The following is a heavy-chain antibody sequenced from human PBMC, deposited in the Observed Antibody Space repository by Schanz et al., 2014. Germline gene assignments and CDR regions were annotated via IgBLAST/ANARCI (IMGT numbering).Heavy chain of an antibody. D-gene: IGHD1-26*01. V-gene: IGHV3-48*01. Sequence: EVQLVESGGGLVQPGGSLRLSCAASGFTFSSYSMNWVRQAPGKGLEWVSYISSSSSTIYYADSVKGRFTISRDNAKNSLYLQMNSXXXEDPAVYYCARGGATRFDSWGQGPLVTVSS. CDR1: GFTFSSYS. J-gene: IGHJ4*02. CDR2: ISSSSSTI. CDR3: ARGGATRFDS.